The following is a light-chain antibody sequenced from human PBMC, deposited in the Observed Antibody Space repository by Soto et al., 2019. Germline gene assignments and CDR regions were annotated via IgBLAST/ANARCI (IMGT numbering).Light chain of an antibody. J-gene: IGKJ2*01. V-gene: IGKV3-20*01. CDR1: QSVSSSY. CDR3: QQYGSSGYT. Sequence: EIVLTQSPGTLSLSPGERATLSCRASQSVSSSYLAWYQQKPGQAPRLLIYGASSRATGIPDRFSGSGSGTDFTLTISRLEPEEFAVHYCQQYGSSGYTFGQGTKLEIK. CDR2: GAS.